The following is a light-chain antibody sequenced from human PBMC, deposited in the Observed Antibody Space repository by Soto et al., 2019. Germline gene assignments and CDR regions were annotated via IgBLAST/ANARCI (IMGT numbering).Light chain of an antibody. CDR2: GAS. V-gene: IGKV3-15*01. J-gene: IGKJ4*01. CDR1: QSVSSN. CDR3: QQYNNWPPLT. Sequence: EIVMTQSPATLSVSPRERATLSCRASQSVSSNLAWYQQKPGQAPRLLIYGASTRATGIPARFSGSGSGTEFTLTISSLQSEDFAVYYCQQYNNWPPLTFGGGTKGEIK.